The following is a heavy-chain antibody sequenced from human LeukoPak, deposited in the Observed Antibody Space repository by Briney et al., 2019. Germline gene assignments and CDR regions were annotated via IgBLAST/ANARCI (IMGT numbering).Heavy chain of an antibody. J-gene: IGHJ4*02. V-gene: IGHV3-30*18. CDR3: AKDGRDYGDYVDY. CDR1: RATFSSYG. D-gene: IGHD4-17*01. Sequence: GGSLRLSCAASRATFSSYGLHWVREAPGEGLEWVAVISYDGSNKYYADSVKGRFTISRDNSKNTLYLQMNSLRAEDTAVYYCAKDGRDYGDYVDYWGQGTLVTVSS. CDR2: ISYDGSNK.